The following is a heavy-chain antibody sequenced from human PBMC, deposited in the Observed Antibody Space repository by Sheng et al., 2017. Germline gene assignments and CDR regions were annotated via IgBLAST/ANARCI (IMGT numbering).Heavy chain of an antibody. CDR2: IDQAGLEM. V-gene: IGHV3-7*01. Sequence: EVQLVESGGGLAQPGGSLRLSCAGSGFTFTSYWMSWVRQAPGKGLEWVANIDQAGLEMYYADSVKGRFTISRDNAKNSLYLQMNGLRAEDTAVYYCARTAPVDYGDHAGHLDHWGQGNPGHRLL. CDR3: ARTAPVDYGDHAGHLDH. D-gene: IGHD4-17*01. J-gene: IGHJ4*02. CDR1: GFTFTSYW.